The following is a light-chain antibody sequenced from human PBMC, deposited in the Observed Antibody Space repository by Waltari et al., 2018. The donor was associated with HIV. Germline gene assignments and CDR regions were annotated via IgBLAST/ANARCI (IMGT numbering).Light chain of an antibody. CDR3: AAWDDSLNGYV. CDR1: SSTIGSNS. J-gene: IGLJ1*01. CDR2: GDD. Sequence: QSVLTQPPSASGTPGPRVTISCSGSSSTIGSNSVHWYQQLPGTAPKLLIYGDDQRPSGVPDRFSGSKSGTSASLAISGPQSEDEAVYFCAAWDDSLNGYVFGAGTKVTVL. V-gene: IGLV1-44*01.